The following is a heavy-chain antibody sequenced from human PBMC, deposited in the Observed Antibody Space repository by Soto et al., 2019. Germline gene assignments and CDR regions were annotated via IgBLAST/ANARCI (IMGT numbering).Heavy chain of an antibody. D-gene: IGHD2-2*01. V-gene: IGHV1-3*01. CDR1: GYTFTSYA. J-gene: IGHJ6*03. Sequence: GASVKVSCKASGYTFTSYAMHWVRQAPGQRLEWMGWINADNGNTKYAQKLQGRVTMTTDTSTSTAYMELRSLRSDDTAVYYCARVDIVVVPAASDYYYYYYMDVWGKGTTVTVSS. CDR2: INADNGNT. CDR3: ARVDIVVVPAASDYYYYYYMDV.